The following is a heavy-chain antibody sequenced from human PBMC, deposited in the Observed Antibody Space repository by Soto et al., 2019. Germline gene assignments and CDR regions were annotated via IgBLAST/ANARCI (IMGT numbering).Heavy chain of an antibody. V-gene: IGHV3-21*01. CDR1: GFSFSSYS. CDR2: ISSSSSYI. J-gene: IGHJ3*02. D-gene: IGHD6-19*01. CDR3: ARGYSSGLRTDAFDI. Sequence: EVQLVESGGGLVKPGGSLRLSCAASGFSFSSYSMNWVRQAPGKGLEWVSSISSSSSYIYYADSVKGRFTISRDNAKNSRYLQMISLRAEDTAVYYCARGYSSGLRTDAFDIWGQGTMVTVSS.